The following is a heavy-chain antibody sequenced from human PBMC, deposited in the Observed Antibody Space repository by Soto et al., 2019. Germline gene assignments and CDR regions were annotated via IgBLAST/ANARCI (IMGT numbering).Heavy chain of an antibody. Sequence: SETLSLTCAVSGGSISSGGYSWSWIRQPPGKGLEWIGYIYHSGSTYYNPSLKSRVTISVDRSKNQFSLKLSSVTAADTAVYYCARHSTGYYYSWFDPWGQGTLVTVSS. CDR3: ARHSTGYYYSWFDP. D-gene: IGHD3-22*01. V-gene: IGHV4-30-2*01. J-gene: IGHJ5*02. CDR2: IYHSGST. CDR1: GGSISSGGYS.